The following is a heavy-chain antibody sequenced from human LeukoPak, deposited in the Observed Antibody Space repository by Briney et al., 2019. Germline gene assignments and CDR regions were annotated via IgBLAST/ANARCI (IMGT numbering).Heavy chain of an antibody. Sequence: GGSLRLSCAASGFTFSSYAMSWVRQAPGKGLEWVSAISGSGGSTYYADSVKGRFTISGDNSKNTLCLQMNSLRAEDTAVYYCAKAAQTSYDFWSGYYTTPQYYFDYWGQGTLVTVSS. V-gene: IGHV3-23*01. CDR2: ISGSGGST. CDR3: AKAAQTSYDFWSGYYTTPQYYFDY. D-gene: IGHD3-3*01. CDR1: GFTFSSYA. J-gene: IGHJ4*02.